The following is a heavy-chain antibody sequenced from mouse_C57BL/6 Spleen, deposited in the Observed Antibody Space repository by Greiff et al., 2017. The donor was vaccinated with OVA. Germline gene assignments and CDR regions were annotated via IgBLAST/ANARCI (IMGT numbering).Heavy chain of an antibody. J-gene: IGHJ2*01. CDR2: IDPSDSYT. D-gene: IGHD6-1*01. V-gene: IGHV1-69*01. Sequence: QVQLQQPGAELVMPGASVKLSCKASGYTFTSYWMHWVKQRPGQGLEWIGEIDPSDSYTNYNQKLKGKSTLTVDKSSSTAYMQLSSLTSEDSAVYYCARGHLYYFDYWGQGTTLTVSS. CDR3: ARGHLYYFDY. CDR1: GYTFTSYW.